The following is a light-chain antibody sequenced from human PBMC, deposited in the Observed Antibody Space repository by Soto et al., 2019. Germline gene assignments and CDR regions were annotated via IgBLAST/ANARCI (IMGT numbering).Light chain of an antibody. CDR2: ASF. CDR3: QQSYNIPYT. V-gene: IGKV1-39*01. CDR1: QSIATF. Sequence: DIQMTQSPSSLSVSVRDRVTITCRASQSIATFLHWYQQKPEKAPKLLIYASFNLQSGVPSRFSGSGSGTDFTLTISSLQPEDFATYYCQQSYNIPYTFGQGTKLEIK. J-gene: IGKJ2*01.